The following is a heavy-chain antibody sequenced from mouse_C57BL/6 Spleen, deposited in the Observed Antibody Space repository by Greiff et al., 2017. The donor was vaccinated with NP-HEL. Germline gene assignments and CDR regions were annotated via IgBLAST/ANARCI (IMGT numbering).Heavy chain of an antibody. V-gene: IGHV1-64*01. CDR1: GYTFTSYW. Sequence: QVQLQQPGAELVKPGASVKLSCKASGYTFTSYWMHWVKQRPGQGLEWIGMIHPNSGSTNYNEKFKSKATLTVDKSSSTAYMQLSSLTSEDSAVYYCARRPTHYYGSSYDWYFDVWGTGTTVTVSS. J-gene: IGHJ1*03. D-gene: IGHD1-1*01. CDR3: ARRPTHYYGSSYDWYFDV. CDR2: IHPNSGST.